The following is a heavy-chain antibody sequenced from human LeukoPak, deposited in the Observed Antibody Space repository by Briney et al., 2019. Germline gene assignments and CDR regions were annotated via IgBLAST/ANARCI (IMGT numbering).Heavy chain of an antibody. Sequence: GASVKVSCKASGGTFSSYAISWVRQAPGQGLEWMGRIIPIFGTANYAQKFQGRVTITTDESTSTAYMELSSLTSEDTAVYYCARDRKGSNPGLYSSSWYWFDPWGQGTLVTVSS. D-gene: IGHD6-13*01. V-gene: IGHV1-69*05. CDR2: IIPIFGTA. CDR1: GGTFSSYA. CDR3: ARDRKGSNPGLYSSSWYWFDP. J-gene: IGHJ5*02.